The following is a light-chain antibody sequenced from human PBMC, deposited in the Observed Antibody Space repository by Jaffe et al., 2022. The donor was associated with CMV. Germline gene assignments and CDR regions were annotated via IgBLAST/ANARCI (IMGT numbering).Light chain of an antibody. CDR1: RSNIGDNY. V-gene: IGLV1-47*01. J-gene: IGLJ3*02. CDR3: AAWDDDLGVWV. Sequence: QSVVTQPPSASGTPGQTVTISCSGSRSNIGDNYVYWHQQVLRTAPKLLIYWNNQRPSGVPDRFSASKSASSASASLTISGLRSEDEADYYCAAWDDDLGVWVFGGGTKLTVL. CDR2: WNN.